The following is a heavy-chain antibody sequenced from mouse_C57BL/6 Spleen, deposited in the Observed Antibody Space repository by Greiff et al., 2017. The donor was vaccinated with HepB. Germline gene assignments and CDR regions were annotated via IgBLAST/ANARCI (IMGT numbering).Heavy chain of an antibody. D-gene: IGHD3-1*01. CDR2: IYPGDGVT. CDR3: ARGPKLGRFAY. Sequence: VQLQQSGAELVKPGASVKISCKASGYAFSSYWMNWVKQRPGKGLEWIGQIYPGDGVTNYNGKFKGKATLTADKSSSTAYMQLSSLTSEDSAVYFCARGPKLGRFAYWGQGTLVTVSA. J-gene: IGHJ3*01. V-gene: IGHV1-80*01. CDR1: GYAFSSYW.